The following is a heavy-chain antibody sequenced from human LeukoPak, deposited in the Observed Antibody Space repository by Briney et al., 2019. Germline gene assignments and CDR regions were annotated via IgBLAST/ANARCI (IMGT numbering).Heavy chain of an antibody. V-gene: IGHV3-33*06. CDR2: IWYDGSNK. D-gene: IGHD3-22*01. Sequence: QPGRSLRLSCAASGFTFNSYGMHWVRQAPGKGLEWVAVIWYDGSNKYYADSVKGRFTISRDNSKNTLYLQMNSLRAEDTAVYYCAKDLSPYYDSSGPQSSWGQGTLVTVSS. CDR1: GFTFNSYG. J-gene: IGHJ5*02. CDR3: AKDLSPYYDSSGPQSS.